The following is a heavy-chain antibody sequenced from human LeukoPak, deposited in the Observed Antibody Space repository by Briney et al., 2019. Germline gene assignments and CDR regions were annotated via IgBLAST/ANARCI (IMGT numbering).Heavy chain of an antibody. V-gene: IGHV4-59*08. CDR1: GGSISPYY. J-gene: IGHJ4*02. CDR2: IYYSGST. CDR3: ARYYCRDDSCFQDY. D-gene: IGHD2-15*01. Sequence: SETLSLTCTVSGGSISPYYWSWTRQSPGKGLEWIGYIYYSGSTNYNPSLKSRVTISVDTSKNQFSLKLSSVTAADTAVYYCARYYCRDDSCFQDYWGQGTLVTVSS.